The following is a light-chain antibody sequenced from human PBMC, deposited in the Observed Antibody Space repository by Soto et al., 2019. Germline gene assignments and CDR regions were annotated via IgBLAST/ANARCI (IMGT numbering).Light chain of an antibody. CDR3: QQSYSTTWT. V-gene: IGKV1-39*01. J-gene: IGKJ1*01. CDR2: AAS. CDR1: QGISTY. Sequence: DIQMTQSPSSLSASVGDRVTITCRASQGISTYLXXYQQKPGKAPKLLIYAASSLQSGVPSRFRGSGSETDFTLTISSLQPEDFATYSCQQSYSTTWTSGQGTKVDIK.